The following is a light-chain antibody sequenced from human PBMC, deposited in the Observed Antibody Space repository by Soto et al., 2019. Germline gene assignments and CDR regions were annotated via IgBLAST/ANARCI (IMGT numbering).Light chain of an antibody. CDR1: SSDVGGYNS. J-gene: IGLJ3*02. CDR2: EV. V-gene: IGLV2-8*01. CDR3: SSYAGSGKWV. Sequence: QSALTQPPSASGSPGQSVTISCTGASSDVGGYNSVSWYQQHPGKAPKLIISEVNSGVPDRFSGSKSGNTAYLTVSGLQAEDEADYYCSSYAGSGKWVFCGGTKLTVL.